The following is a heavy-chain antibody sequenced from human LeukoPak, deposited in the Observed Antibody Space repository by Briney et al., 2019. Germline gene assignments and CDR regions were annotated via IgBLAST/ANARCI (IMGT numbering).Heavy chain of an antibody. J-gene: IGHJ4*02. Sequence: GGSLRLSCAASGFTFSSYAMSWVRQAPGKGLEWVSAISGSGGSTYYADSVKGRFTISRDNSKNTLYLQMNSLRAEDTAVYYCAGTTGVAAAGDLFDYWGQGTLVTVSS. D-gene: IGHD6-13*01. CDR2: ISGSGGST. CDR3: AGTTGVAAAGDLFDY. CDR1: GFTFSSYA. V-gene: IGHV3-23*01.